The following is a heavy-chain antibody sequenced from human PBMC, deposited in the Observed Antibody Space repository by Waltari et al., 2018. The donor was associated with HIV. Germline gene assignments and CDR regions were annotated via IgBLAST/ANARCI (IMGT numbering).Heavy chain of an antibody. V-gene: IGHV3-7*01. D-gene: IGHD2-21*01. CDR3: ARVIALNGFDP. CDR1: GFSFTAYW. J-gene: IGHJ5*02. Sequence: PASGFSFTAYWMSWVRQSPGKGLEWVANIRPDGSQKYYVDSVKGRFTISRDNAKNLVYLQMNSLRDEDTALYYCARVIALNGFDPWGQGTLVTVSS. CDR2: IRPDGSQK.